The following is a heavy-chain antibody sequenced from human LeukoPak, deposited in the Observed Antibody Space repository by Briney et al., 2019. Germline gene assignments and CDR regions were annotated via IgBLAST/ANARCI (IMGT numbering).Heavy chain of an antibody. J-gene: IGHJ4*02. D-gene: IGHD5-24*01. CDR3: ARTGRDGYNYDY. CDR1: GFIFSSYW. Sequence: PGGSLRLSCAASGFIFSSYWMHWVRQAPGKGLVWVSRINSDGSSTTYADSVKGRFTISRDNSKNTLYLQMNSLRAEDTAVYYCARTGRDGYNYDYWGQGTLVTVSP. CDR2: INSDGSST. V-gene: IGHV3-74*01.